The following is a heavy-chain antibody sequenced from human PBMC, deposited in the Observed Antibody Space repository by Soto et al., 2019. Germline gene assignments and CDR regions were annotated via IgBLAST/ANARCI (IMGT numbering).Heavy chain of an antibody. J-gene: IGHJ4*02. V-gene: IGHV1-69*05. CDR2: IIPLFATS. CDR3: ARRNTSGYLRYFDS. Sequence: ASVKVSCKASGGTFRNYAITWVRQAPGQGLEWMGGIIPLFATSNYAQKFLGRLTITTDKSTNTAYMELSSLRSEDTAVYYCARRNTSGYLRYFDSWGQGTLVTVSS. CDR1: GGTFRNYA. D-gene: IGHD3-22*01.